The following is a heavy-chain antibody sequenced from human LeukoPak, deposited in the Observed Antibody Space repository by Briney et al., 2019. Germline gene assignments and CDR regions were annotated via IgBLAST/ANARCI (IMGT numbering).Heavy chain of an antibody. Sequence: PSETLSLTCAVSGGSISSGGYYWSWIRQPPGKGLEWIGYIYHSGSTCYNPSLKSRVTISVDRSKNQFSLKLSSVTAADTAVYYRARAKGDGYKPGAFDIWGQGTMVTVSS. CDR1: GGSISSGGYY. D-gene: IGHD5-24*01. CDR2: IYHSGST. V-gene: IGHV4-30-2*01. J-gene: IGHJ3*02. CDR3: ARAKGDGYKPGAFDI.